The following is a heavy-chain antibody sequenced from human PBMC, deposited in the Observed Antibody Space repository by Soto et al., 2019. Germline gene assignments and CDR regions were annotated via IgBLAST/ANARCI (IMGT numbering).Heavy chain of an antibody. CDR3: ARHPGYYVILTGYYTELNSDY. CDR1: GGSISSSSYY. J-gene: IGHJ4*02. D-gene: IGHD3-9*01. Sequence: XETLSLTCTVSGGSISSSSYYWGWIRQPPGKGLEWIGSVYYSGTTYYNPSLKSRVTISVAPSKTQFSLKLSSVTAADTAVYFCARHPGYYVILTGYYTELNSDYWGQGTLVTVSS. CDR2: VYYSGTT. V-gene: IGHV4-39*01.